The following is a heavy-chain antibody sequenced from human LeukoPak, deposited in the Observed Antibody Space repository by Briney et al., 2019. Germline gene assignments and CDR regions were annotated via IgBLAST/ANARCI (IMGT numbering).Heavy chain of an antibody. D-gene: IGHD1-26*01. Sequence: GGSLRLSCAAPGFTFSSYAMHWVRQAPGKGLEYVSAISSNGGSTYYANSMKGRFTISRDNSKNTLYLQMGSLRAEDMAVYYCARGGSGSYYGLYAFDIWGQGTMVTVSS. CDR3: ARGGSGSYYGLYAFDI. CDR1: GFTFSSYA. V-gene: IGHV3-64*01. CDR2: ISSNGGST. J-gene: IGHJ3*02.